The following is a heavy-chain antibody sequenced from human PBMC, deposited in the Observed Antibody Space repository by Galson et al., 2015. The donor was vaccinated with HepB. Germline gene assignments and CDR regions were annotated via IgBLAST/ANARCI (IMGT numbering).Heavy chain of an antibody. CDR3: ARARKMGWLQPTGV. CDR2: ISYDGSNK. J-gene: IGHJ6*02. Sequence: SLRLSCAASGFTFSSYAMHWVRQAPGKGLEWVAVISYDGSNKYYADSVKGRFTISRDNSKNTLYLQMNSLRAEDTAVYYCARARKMGWLQPTGVWGQGTTVTVSS. D-gene: IGHD5-24*01. CDR1: GFTFSSYA. V-gene: IGHV3-30*04.